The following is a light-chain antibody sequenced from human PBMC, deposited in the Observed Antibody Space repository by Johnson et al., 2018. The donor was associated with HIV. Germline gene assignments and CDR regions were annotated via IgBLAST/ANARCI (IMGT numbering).Light chain of an antibody. CDR2: DNN. J-gene: IGLJ1*01. CDR1: SSNIGNHY. V-gene: IGLV1-51*01. CDR3: GTWDSSLSTYV. Sequence: QSVLTQSPSVSAAPGQKVTISCSGTSSNIGNHYVSWYQLLPGTAPKLLIYDNNQRPSGIPDRFSVSKSGTSATLGITGLQTGDEADYYRGTWDSSLSTYVFGSGTKVTVL.